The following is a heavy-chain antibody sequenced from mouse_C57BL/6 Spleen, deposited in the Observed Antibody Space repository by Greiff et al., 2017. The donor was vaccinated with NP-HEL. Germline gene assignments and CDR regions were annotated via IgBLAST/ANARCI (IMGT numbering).Heavy chain of an antibody. CDR3: ARRDYYSRPLFDD. CDR2: IYPSDSET. V-gene: IGHV1-61*01. Sequence: QVQLQQPGAELVRPGSSVKLSCTASGYTFTSYWLDWVKQRPGQGLEWIGNIYPSDSETHYNQKFKDKATLTVDKSSSTAYMQLSSLTSEDSAVYYCARRDYYSRPLFDDWGKGTTLTVSS. J-gene: IGHJ2*01. CDR1: GYTFTSYW. D-gene: IGHD1-1*01.